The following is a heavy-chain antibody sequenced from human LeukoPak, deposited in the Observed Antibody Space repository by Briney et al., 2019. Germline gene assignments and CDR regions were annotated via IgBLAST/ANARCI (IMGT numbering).Heavy chain of an antibody. D-gene: IGHD2-2*01. Sequence: GGSLRLSCATSGFTFSSYWMSWVRQAPGKGLEWVANIKQGGSEKYYVDSVKGRFTISRDNAKNSLYLQMNSLRAEDTAVYYCARTQGYCSSTSCYEDYWGQGTLVTVSS. CDR1: GFTFSSYW. CDR2: IKQGGSEK. J-gene: IGHJ4*02. CDR3: ARTQGYCSSTSCYEDY. V-gene: IGHV3-7*01.